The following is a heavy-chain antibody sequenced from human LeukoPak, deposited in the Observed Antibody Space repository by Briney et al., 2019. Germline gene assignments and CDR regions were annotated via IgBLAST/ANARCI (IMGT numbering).Heavy chain of an antibody. V-gene: IGHV4-59*08. J-gene: IGHJ1*01. Sequence: PSGTLSLTCPGSGGSISSYYWSWIRQPPWKGLEWIGYIYYSGSINYNPSLKSRVTISVDTSKNQFSLKLSAVTAADTAVYYWARHGGVFSLEDWGQGTLVTVSS. CDR2: IYYSGSI. CDR1: GGSISSYY. CDR3: ARHGGVFSLED. D-gene: IGHD3-3*01.